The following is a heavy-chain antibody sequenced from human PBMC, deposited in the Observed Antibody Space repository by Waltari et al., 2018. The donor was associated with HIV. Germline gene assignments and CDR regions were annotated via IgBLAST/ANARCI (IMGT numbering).Heavy chain of an antibody. V-gene: IGHV4-34*01. J-gene: IGHJ4*02. CDR1: GGSFSGYY. CDR3: ARGARSGSDYFDY. CDR2: IYHSGST. D-gene: IGHD3-3*01. Sequence: QVQLQQWGAGLLKPSETLSLICAVNGGSFSGYYWSWIRQPPGRGLEWIGDIYHSGSTDYNPSLKSRVNLSVDTSKNQFSLRLTSVTAADTAVYYCARGARSGSDYFDYWGQGTVVTVSS.